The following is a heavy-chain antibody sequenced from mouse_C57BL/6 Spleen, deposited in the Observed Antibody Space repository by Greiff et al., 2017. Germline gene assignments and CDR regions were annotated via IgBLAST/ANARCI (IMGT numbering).Heavy chain of an antibody. CDR3: AIAHITTVEGDYAMDY. J-gene: IGHJ4*01. CDR2: IHPSDSDT. V-gene: IGHV1-74*01. D-gene: IGHD1-1*01. CDR1: GYTFTSYW. Sequence: QVQLQQPGAELVKPGASVKVSCKASGYTFTSYWMHWVKQRPGQGLEWIGRIHPSDSDTNYNQKFKGKATLTVDKSSSTAYMQLSSLTSEDSAVYYCAIAHITTVEGDYAMDYWGQGTSVTVSS.